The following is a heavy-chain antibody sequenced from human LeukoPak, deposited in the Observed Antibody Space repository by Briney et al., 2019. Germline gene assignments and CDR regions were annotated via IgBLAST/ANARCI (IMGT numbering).Heavy chain of an antibody. CDR2: IRYDGSNK. Sequence: GGSLRLSCAASGFIFSNYGMHWVRQAPGKGLEWVAFIRYDGSNKYYADSVKGRFTISRDNSKNTLYLQMNSLRAEDTAVYYCARDTDDFWSGYYTCNYWGQGTLVTVSS. J-gene: IGHJ4*02. D-gene: IGHD3-3*01. CDR1: GFIFSNYG. CDR3: ARDTDDFWSGYYTCNY. V-gene: IGHV3-30*02.